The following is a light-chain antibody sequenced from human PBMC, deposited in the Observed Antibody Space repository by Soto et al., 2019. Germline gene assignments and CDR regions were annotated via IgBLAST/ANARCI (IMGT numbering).Light chain of an antibody. J-gene: IGKJ3*01. CDR3: QKYNSASFT. CDR2: AAS. V-gene: IGKV1-27*01. CDR1: QGISNY. Sequence: DIQMTQSPSSLSASVGDRVTITCRASQGISNYLAWYQQKPGKVPKLLIHAASTLQSGVPSRFSGSGSGIDFTLTISSLQPEDVATYYCQKYNSASFTFGPGTKVDIK.